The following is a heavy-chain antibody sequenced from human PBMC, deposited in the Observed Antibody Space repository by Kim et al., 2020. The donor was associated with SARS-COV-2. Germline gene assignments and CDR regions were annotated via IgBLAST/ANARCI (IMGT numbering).Heavy chain of an antibody. J-gene: IGHJ4*02. Sequence: GGSLRLSCAASGFTFSSHAMSWVRQAPGKRLEWISAISGSGGRSVDIHYADSVKGRFTISRDNSRNTLYLQINSLRAEDTAVYFCAKGGISLVRGSFDYWGQGTVVTVSS. V-gene: IGHV3-23*01. CDR2: ISGSGGRSVDI. D-gene: IGHD3-10*01. CDR3: AKGGISLVRGSFDY. CDR1: GFTFSSHA.